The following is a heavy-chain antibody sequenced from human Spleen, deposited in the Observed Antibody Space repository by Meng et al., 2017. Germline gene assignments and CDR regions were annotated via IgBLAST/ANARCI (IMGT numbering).Heavy chain of an antibody. D-gene: IGHD3-9*01. CDR3: ARGVSYYDILTGYYKRRSPDPNWFDP. CDR1: GYNFPDYW. Sequence: ASVKVSCKPSGYNFPDYWLHWVRRAPGQGLEWMGRIDPKSGDTHYAQRFQGRVTMTRNISISTAYMELSSLRSEDTAVYYCARGVSYYDILTGYYKRRSPDPNWFDPWGQGTRVTVSS. J-gene: IGHJ5*02. V-gene: IGHV1-2*06. CDR2: IDPKSGDT.